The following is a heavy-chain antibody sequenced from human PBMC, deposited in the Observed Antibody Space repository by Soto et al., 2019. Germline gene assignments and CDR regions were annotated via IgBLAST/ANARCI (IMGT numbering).Heavy chain of an antibody. CDR2: IKQDGSEK. D-gene: IGHD2-2*01. CDR3: TRRRRGDVAVVPAAISWRVPGGPRDYYYDYGDV. CDR1: GFTFTNSW. Sequence: EVQLVESGGGLVQPGGSLRLSCAASGFTFTNSWMTWVRQAPGKGLEWVANIKQDGSEKYYVDSVKGRFTISRDNAKNSLCLQMNSLRAEDTAVYYCTRRRRGDVAVVPAAISWRVPGGPRDYYYDYGDVLGEGTTVTVSS. V-gene: IGHV3-7*01. J-gene: IGHJ6*03.